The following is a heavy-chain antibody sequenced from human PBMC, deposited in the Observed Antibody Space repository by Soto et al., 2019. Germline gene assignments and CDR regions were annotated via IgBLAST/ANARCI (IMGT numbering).Heavy chain of an antibody. D-gene: IGHD3-9*01. CDR2: INPNSGGT. V-gene: IGHV1-2*04. Sequence: ASVKVSCKASGYTFTGYYMHWVRQAPGQGLEWMGWINPNSGGTNYAQKFQGWVTMTRDTSISTAYMELSRLRSDDTAVYYCARDRLRDILTGYYNPYYYYGMDGPGQATTVTVAS. J-gene: IGHJ6*02. CDR3: ARDRLRDILTGYYNPYYYYGMDG. CDR1: GYTFTGYY.